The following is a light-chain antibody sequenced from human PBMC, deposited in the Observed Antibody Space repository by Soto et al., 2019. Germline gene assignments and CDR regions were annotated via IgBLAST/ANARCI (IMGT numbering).Light chain of an antibody. CDR2: GAS. CDR3: QQYGSSPPYT. Sequence: EIVLTQSPGTLSLSPGERATLSCRASQSVSSTYLAWYQQKPGQAPRLLLYGASSRATGIPDRFSGSGSGTDFTITISRLEPEDFAVYYCQQYGSSPPYTFGQGTKLEIK. V-gene: IGKV3-20*01. CDR1: QSVSSTY. J-gene: IGKJ2*01.